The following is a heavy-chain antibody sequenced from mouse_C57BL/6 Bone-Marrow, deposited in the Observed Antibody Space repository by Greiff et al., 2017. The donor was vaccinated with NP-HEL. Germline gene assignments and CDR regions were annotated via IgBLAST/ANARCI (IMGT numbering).Heavy chain of an antibody. J-gene: IGHJ3*01. CDR1: GYTFTSYW. CDR3: ARRGYDYDRFAD. D-gene: IGHD2-4*01. CDR2: IYPGSGST. Sequence: QVQLQQPGAELVKPGASVKMSCKASGYTFTSYWITWVKQRPGQGLEWIGDIYPGSGSTNYNEKFKSKATLTVDTSSSTAYMQLSSLTSEDSAVYYCARRGYDYDRFADWGQGTLVTVSA. V-gene: IGHV1-55*01.